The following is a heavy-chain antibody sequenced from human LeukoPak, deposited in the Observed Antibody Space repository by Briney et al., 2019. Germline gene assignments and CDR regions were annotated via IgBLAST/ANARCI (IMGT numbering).Heavy chain of an antibody. Sequence: ASVKVSCKASGYTFTGYYMHWVRQAPGQELEWMGWINPNSGGTNYAQKFQGWVTMIRDTSISTAYMELSRLRSDDTAVYYCARARITMVRPGLNRNWFDPWGQGTLVTVSS. D-gene: IGHD3-10*01. V-gene: IGHV1-2*04. CDR3: ARARITMVRPGLNRNWFDP. J-gene: IGHJ5*02. CDR2: INPNSGGT. CDR1: GYTFTGYY.